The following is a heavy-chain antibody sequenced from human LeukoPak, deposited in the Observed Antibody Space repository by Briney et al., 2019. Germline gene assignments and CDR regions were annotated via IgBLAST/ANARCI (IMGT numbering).Heavy chain of an antibody. V-gene: IGHV4-30-2*01. CDR1: GGSISSGGYS. Sequence: SETLSLTCAVSGGSISSGGYSWSWIRQPPGKGREWIGYIYHSGSTYYNSSLKSRVTISVDRSKNQFSLKLSSVTAADTAVYYCARVPRIATNYYGMDVWGQGTTVTVSS. D-gene: IGHD6-13*01. CDR2: IYHSGST. CDR3: ARVPRIATNYYGMDV. J-gene: IGHJ6*02.